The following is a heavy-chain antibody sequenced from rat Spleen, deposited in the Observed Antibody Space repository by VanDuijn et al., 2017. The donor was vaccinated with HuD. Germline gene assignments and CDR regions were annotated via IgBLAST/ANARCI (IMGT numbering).Heavy chain of an antibody. D-gene: IGHD1-12*02. Sequence: EVQLVESGGGLVQPGRSLKFSCAASGFTFSDYYMAWVRQAPKKGLEWVASISYEGSGTYYGDSVKGRFTISRDNAKSTLYLQMDSLRSEDTATYYCARHLYDGTYFPFAYWGQGTLVTVSS. V-gene: IGHV5-17*01. CDR1: GFTFSDYY. CDR2: ISYEGSGT. J-gene: IGHJ3*01. CDR3: ARHLYDGTYFPFAY.